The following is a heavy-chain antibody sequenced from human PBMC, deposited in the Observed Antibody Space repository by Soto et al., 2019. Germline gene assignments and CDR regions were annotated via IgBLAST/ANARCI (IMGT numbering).Heavy chain of an antibody. CDR1: GFTFSNYW. Sequence: EVQLVESGGGLVQPGGSLRLSCAASGFTFSNYWLSWVRQAPGKGLEWVAKIKQDGSEKSYVDSVKGGITISRDNAKHSLYLQTNSLRAEDTAVYYCTSGGTWHGRFDIWGQGTLVTVSS. CDR3: TSGGTWHGRFDI. D-gene: IGHD3-16*01. J-gene: IGHJ4*02. V-gene: IGHV3-7*01. CDR2: IKQDGSEK.